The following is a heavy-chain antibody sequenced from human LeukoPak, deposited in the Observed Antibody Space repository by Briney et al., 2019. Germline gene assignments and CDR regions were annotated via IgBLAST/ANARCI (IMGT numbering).Heavy chain of an antibody. Sequence: PGRSLRLSCAASGFTFSSYAMHWVRQAPGKGLEWVAVISYDGSNKYYADSVKGRFTISRDNSKNTLYLQMNSLRAEDTAVYYCARESLANWFDPWSQGTLVTDSS. CDR2: ISYDGSNK. J-gene: IGHJ5*02. CDR3: ARESLANWFDP. CDR1: GFTFSSYA. V-gene: IGHV3-30*01.